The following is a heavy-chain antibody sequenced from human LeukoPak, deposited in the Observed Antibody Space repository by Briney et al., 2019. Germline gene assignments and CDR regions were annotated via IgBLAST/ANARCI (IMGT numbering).Heavy chain of an antibody. CDR2: ISSSSSTI. CDR1: GFTFSSYS. CDR3: ARGYSYGYIYYFDY. D-gene: IGHD5-18*01. Sequence: PGGSLRLSCAASGFTFSSYSMNWVRQAPGKGLEWVSYISSSSSTIYYADSVKGRFTISRDNAKNSLYLQMNSLRAEDTAVYYCARGYSYGYIYYFDYWGHGTLVTVSS. J-gene: IGHJ4*01. V-gene: IGHV3-48*01.